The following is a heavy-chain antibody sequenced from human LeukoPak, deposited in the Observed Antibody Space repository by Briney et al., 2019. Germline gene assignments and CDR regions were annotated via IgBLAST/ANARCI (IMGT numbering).Heavy chain of an antibody. J-gene: IGHJ4*02. CDR2: IYYSGST. CDR1: GGSIRSYY. CDR3: ARDRYSSSWDY. Sequence: SQTLSLTCTVSGGSIRSYYWSWIRQPPGKGLEWIGSIYYSGSTYYNPSLKSRVTISVDTSKNQFSLKLSSVTAADTAVYYCARDRYSSSWDYWGQGTLVTVSS. D-gene: IGHD6-13*01. V-gene: IGHV4-59*12.